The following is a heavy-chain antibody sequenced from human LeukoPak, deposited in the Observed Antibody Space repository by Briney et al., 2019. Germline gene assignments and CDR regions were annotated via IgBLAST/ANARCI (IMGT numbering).Heavy chain of an antibody. CDR3: ARLSKGRYFDYIFDY. CDR2: IYYTGST. CDR1: GGSVSSSTYY. Sequence: PSETLSLTCTVPGGSVSSSTYYWGWIRQPPGKGLEWIGNIYYTGSTYSNPSLRSRVTMSVDTSKNQFSLKMSSVTAADTAVYYCARLSKGRYFDYIFDYWGQGALVTVSS. D-gene: IGHD3-9*01. V-gene: IGHV4-39*01. J-gene: IGHJ4*02.